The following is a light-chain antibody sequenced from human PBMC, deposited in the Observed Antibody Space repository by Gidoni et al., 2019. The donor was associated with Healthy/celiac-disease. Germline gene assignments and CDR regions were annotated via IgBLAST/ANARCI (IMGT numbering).Light chain of an antibody. J-gene: IGLJ3*02. CDR2: DVS. Sequence: QSALTQPASVSGSPGQSITISCTGTSSDVGGYNYVSWYQHHPGKAPKLMIYDVSNRPSGVSKRFSGSKSGNTASLTISGLQAEDEADYYCSSYTSSSTFVFGGGTKLTVL. CDR1: SSDVGGYNY. CDR3: SSYTSSSTFV. V-gene: IGLV2-14*03.